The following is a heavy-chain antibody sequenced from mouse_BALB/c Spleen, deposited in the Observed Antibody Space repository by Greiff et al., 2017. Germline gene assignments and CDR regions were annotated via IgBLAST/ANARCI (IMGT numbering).Heavy chain of an antibody. D-gene: IGHD1-1*01. J-gene: IGHJ3*01. CDR3: ARDGYYGSSAWFAY. CDR2: IWAGGST. Sequence: VQGVESGPGLVAPSQSLSITCTVSGFSLTSYGVHWVRQPPGKGLEWLGVIWAGGSTNYNSALMSRLSISKDNSKSQVFLKMNSLQTDDTAMYYCARDGYYGSSAWFAYWGQGTLVTVSA. V-gene: IGHV2-9*02. CDR1: GFSLTSYG.